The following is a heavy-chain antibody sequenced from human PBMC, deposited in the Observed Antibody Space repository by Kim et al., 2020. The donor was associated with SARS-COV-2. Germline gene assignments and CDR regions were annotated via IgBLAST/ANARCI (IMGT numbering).Heavy chain of an antibody. Sequence: GGSLRLSCAASGFTFSSYGMNWVRQAPGKGLEWVSYISNTSSTKYYSDSVKGRFTISRDNAENSLYLQMNSLRDEDTAAYYCARVAFHIMIFGGGPIDF. CDR2: ISNTSSTK. CDR3: ARVAFHIMIFGGGPIDF. D-gene: IGHD3-3*01. J-gene: IGHJ4*01. CDR1: GFTFSSYG. V-gene: IGHV3-48*02.